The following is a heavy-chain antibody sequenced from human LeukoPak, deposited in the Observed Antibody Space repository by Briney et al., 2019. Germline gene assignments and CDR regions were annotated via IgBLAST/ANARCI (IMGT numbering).Heavy chain of an antibody. CDR1: GGSFSGYY. CDR2: INHSGST. J-gene: IGHJ4*02. D-gene: IGHD5-18*01. Sequence: PSETLSLTCAVYGGSFSGYYWNWIRQPPGKGLEWIGEINHSGSTNYNPSLKSRVTISVDTSKNQFSLKLSSVTAADTAVYYCARLTRGYSYGYYYWGQGTLVTVSS. V-gene: IGHV4-34*01. CDR3: ARLTRGYSYGYYY.